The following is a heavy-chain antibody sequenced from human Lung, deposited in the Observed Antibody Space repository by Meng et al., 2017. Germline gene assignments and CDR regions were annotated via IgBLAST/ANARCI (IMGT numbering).Heavy chain of an antibody. CDR2: ISGSGSSP. J-gene: IGHJ4*02. V-gene: IGHV3-23*01. CDR3: AKKGWLYWGSGDDY. D-gene: IGHD7-27*01. Sequence: VDLSVSGGGCVQPGGSRSLACAASGFTFSRYAMSWVRQPPGKGLEWVSAISGSGSSPYYADSVKGRFTISRDNSKNTLYLQMNSLRAEDTAVYYCAKKGWLYWGSGDDYWGQGTLVTVSS. CDR1: GFTFSRYA.